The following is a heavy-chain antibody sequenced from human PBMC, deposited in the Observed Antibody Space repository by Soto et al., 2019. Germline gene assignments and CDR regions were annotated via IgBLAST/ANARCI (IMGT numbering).Heavy chain of an antibody. D-gene: IGHD2-21*01. CDR3: ARDSAVDWPGAFDI. J-gene: IGHJ3*02. Sequence: GASVKVSCTASGYTFTGYYMHWVRQAPGQGLEWMGWINPNSGGTNYAQKFQGWVTMTRDTSISTAYMELSRLRSDDTAVYYCARDSAVDWPGAFDIWGQGTMVTVSS. CDR2: INPNSGGT. V-gene: IGHV1-2*04. CDR1: GYTFTGYY.